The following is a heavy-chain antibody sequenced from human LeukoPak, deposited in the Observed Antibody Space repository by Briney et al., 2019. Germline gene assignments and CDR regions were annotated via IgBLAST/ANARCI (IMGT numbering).Heavy chain of an antibody. CDR1: GFTFSSYG. CDR3: AKTHHYYDILTGYFDY. D-gene: IGHD3-9*01. CDR2: IRYDGSNK. Sequence: PGGSLKLSCAASGFTFSSYGMHWVRQAPGKGLEWVAFIRYDGSNKYYADSVKGGFTISRDNSKNTLYLQMNSLRAEDTAVYYCAKTHHYYDILTGYFDYWGQGTLVTVSS. J-gene: IGHJ4*02. V-gene: IGHV3-30*02.